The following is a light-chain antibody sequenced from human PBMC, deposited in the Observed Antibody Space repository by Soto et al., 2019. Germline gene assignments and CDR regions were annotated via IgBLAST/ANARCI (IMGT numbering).Light chain of an antibody. V-gene: IGLV1-44*01. Sequence: QSVLTQPPSASGTPGQRVTISCSGSSSNIQFNSVNWYQQVPGTAPKLLIYSDNQRPSGVPDRFSGSKSGTSASLAISGLQSDDEADYYCAAWDDSLIGVIFGGGTQLTVL. J-gene: IGLJ2*01. CDR3: AAWDDSLIGVI. CDR2: SDN. CDR1: SSNIQFNS.